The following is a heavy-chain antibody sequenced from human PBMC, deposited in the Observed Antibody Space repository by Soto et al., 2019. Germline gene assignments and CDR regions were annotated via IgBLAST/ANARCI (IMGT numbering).Heavy chain of an antibody. D-gene: IGHD3-10*01. CDR1: GGSISSYY. J-gene: IGHJ6*03. CDR3: ARCSPSTMVRGGGPSYYYYYYMDV. Sequence: PSETLSLTCTVSGGSISSYYWSWIRQPPGKGLEWIGYIYYSGSTNYNPSLKSRVTISVDTSKNQFSLKLSSVTAADTAVYYCARCSPSTMVRGGGPSYYYYYYMDVWGKGTTVTVSS. CDR2: IYYSGST. V-gene: IGHV4-59*08.